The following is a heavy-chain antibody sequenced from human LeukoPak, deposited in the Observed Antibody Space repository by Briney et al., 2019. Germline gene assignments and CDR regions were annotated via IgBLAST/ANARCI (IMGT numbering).Heavy chain of an antibody. Sequence: GGSLRLSCAASGFTFSNTAMSWVRQAPGKGLEWLSIISGSGLNAYYADSVKGRFTISRDNSKSTLFLQMNSLRAEDTALYYCVKRTMAGVLERRTYYFDYWGRGSLVTVSP. CDR3: VKRTMAGVLERRTYYFDY. CDR1: GFTFSNTA. V-gene: IGHV3-23*01. CDR2: ISGSGLNA. J-gene: IGHJ4*02. D-gene: IGHD2-2*01.